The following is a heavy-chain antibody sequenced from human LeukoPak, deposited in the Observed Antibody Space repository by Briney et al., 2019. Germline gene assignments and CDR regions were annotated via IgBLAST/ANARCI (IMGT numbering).Heavy chain of an antibody. CDR2: INPSGGST. V-gene: IGHV1-46*01. CDR3: ARIAYCGGDRYSGLLYFDY. CDR1: GYTFTSYY. J-gene: IGHJ4*02. D-gene: IGHD2-21*01. Sequence: GASVKVSCKASGYTFTSYYMHWVRQAPGQGLEWMGIINPSGGSTSYAQKFQGRVTMTRDTSTSTVYMELSSLRSEDTAVYYCARIAYCGGDRYSGLLYFDYWGQGTLVTVPS.